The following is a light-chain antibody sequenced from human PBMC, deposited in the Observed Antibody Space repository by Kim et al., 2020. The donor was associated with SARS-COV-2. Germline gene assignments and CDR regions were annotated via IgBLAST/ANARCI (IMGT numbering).Light chain of an antibody. J-gene: IGLJ2*01. Sequence: TISCSGSTSHIASNFVYWYLQFPGAAPKFLIYRDDQRPSGLPERFSGSRSCTSASLAISGLRSEDEADYYCATWDDSLGGWIFGGGTKLTVL. CDR1: TSHIASNF. CDR3: ATWDDSLGGWI. V-gene: IGLV1-47*01. CDR2: RDD.